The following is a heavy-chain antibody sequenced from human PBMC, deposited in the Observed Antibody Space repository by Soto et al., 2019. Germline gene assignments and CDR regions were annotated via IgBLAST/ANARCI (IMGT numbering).Heavy chain of an antibody. CDR1: NGSVGSGTYS. CDR3: ARGHYYYGMDV. CDR2: IYYSGTT. J-gene: IGHJ6*02. V-gene: IGHV4-30-2*01. Sequence: SETLSLTCTVSNGSVGSGTYSWSWVRQPPGKGLEWIGYIYYSGTTYYTPSLKSRLTMSMDRANDHFSLNLTSVTAADTAVYFCARGHYYYGMDVWGQGITVTVSS.